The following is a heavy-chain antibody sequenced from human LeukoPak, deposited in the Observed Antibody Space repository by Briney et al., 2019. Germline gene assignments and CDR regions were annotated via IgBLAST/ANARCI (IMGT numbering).Heavy chain of an antibody. Sequence: PSETLSLTCNVSGGSISSYYWTWVRPPPGQTLQWIGNVYFNGDTDFNPSLTSRVTISVDTSNNQFSLKLSSVTAADTAVYYCARQFGLMRSYRHLDHWGPGILVTVSA. CDR3: ARQFGLMRSYRHLDH. CDR1: GGSISSYY. J-gene: IGHJ4*02. V-gene: IGHV4-59*08. CDR2: VYFNGDT. D-gene: IGHD3/OR15-3a*01.